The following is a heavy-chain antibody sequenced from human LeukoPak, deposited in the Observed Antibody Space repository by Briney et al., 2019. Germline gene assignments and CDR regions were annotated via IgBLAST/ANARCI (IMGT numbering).Heavy chain of an antibody. J-gene: IGHJ5*02. CDR1: GGSISSDDYY. Sequence: SQTLSLTCTVSGGSISSDDYYWSWIRQPPGKGLEWIGYIYYSGSTYYNPSLKSRVTISVDTSRSQFSLKLSSVTAADTAVYYCAREVRNWFDPWGQGTLVTVSS. CDR2: IYYSGST. V-gene: IGHV4-30-4*08. CDR3: AREVRNWFDP.